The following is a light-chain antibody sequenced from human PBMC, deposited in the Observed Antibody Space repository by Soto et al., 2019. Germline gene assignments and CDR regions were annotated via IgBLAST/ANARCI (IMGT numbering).Light chain of an antibody. V-gene: IGLV2-14*01. J-gene: IGLJ1*01. CDR2: EVS. CDR3: FSYTSSGTYV. Sequence: QSALTQPASVSGSPGQSITISCTGTSSDVGNYKYVSWYQQHPGKAPKLMIYEVSNRPSGVSNRFSGSKSGNTASLTISGLQAEDETDYYCFSYTSSGTYVFGTGTKVHRP. CDR1: SSDVGNYKY.